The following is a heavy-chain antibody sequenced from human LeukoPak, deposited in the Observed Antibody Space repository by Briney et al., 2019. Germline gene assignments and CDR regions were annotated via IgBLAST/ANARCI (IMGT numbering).Heavy chain of an antibody. CDR1: GLTFSSYG. Sequence: GGSLRLSCAASGLTFSSYGMHWVRQAPGKGLEWVAFIRYDGSNKYYADSVKGRFTISRDNSKNTLYLQMNSLRAEDTAVYYCARESRIAAASRGFAFDIWGQGTMVTVSS. D-gene: IGHD6-13*01. CDR2: IRYDGSNK. V-gene: IGHV3-30*02. CDR3: ARESRIAAASRGFAFDI. J-gene: IGHJ3*02.